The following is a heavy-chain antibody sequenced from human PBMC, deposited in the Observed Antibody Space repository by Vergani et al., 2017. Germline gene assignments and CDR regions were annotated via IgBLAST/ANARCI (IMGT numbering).Heavy chain of an antibody. CDR1: GGSISSSSYY. V-gene: IGHV4-39*07. CDR2: IYYSGRP. J-gene: IGHJ4*02. Sequence: QVQLQESGPGLVKPSETLSLTCTVSGGSISSSSYYWGWIRQPPGKGLEWIGSIYYSGRPYYNPSLKSRVTISVDTSKNQFSLKLSSVTAADTAVYYCASPGNYIFPRYFDYWGQGTLVTVSS. D-gene: IGHD1-7*01. CDR3: ASPGNYIFPRYFDY.